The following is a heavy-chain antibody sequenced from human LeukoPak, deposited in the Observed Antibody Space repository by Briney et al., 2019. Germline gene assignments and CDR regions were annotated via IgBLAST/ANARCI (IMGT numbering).Heavy chain of an antibody. V-gene: IGHV3-30-3*02. Sequence: QPGGSLRLSCAASGFTFSSYAMHWVRQAPGKGLEWVAVISYDGSNKYYADSVKGRFTISRDNSKNTLYLQMNSLRAEDTAVYYCAKRGGDGNPHDYWGQGTLVTVSS. CDR2: ISYDGSNK. CDR3: AKRGGDGNPHDY. CDR1: GFTFSSYA. J-gene: IGHJ4*02. D-gene: IGHD3-16*01.